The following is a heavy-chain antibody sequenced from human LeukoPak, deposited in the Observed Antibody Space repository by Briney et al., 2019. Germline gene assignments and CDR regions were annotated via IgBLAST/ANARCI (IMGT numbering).Heavy chain of an antibody. CDR2: IHYSEST. CDR1: GDSISSSSYY. D-gene: IGHD6-19*01. CDR3: ASVRGYSSGWYASGFDP. V-gene: IGHV4-39*07. Sequence: SETLSLTCTVSGDSISSSSYYWGWIRQPPGKGLEWIGSIHYSESTYYNPSLKSRVTISLDTSKNQFSLKLTSVTAADTAVYYCASVRGYSSGWYASGFDPWGQGTLVTVSS. J-gene: IGHJ5*02.